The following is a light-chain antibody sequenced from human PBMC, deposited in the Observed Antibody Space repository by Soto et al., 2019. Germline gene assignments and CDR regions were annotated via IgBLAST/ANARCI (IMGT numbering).Light chain of an antibody. Sequence: EIVMTQSPANLSVSPGERATLSCRASQSVSSNLAWYQQKPGQGPRLLIYGASTRATSIPARFSGRGSGTEFTLTINILQSEYFVVYYCQQYNKWPPYTFGQGTKLEIK. CDR3: QQYNKWPPYT. V-gene: IGKV3-15*01. CDR1: QSVSSN. CDR2: GAS. J-gene: IGKJ2*01.